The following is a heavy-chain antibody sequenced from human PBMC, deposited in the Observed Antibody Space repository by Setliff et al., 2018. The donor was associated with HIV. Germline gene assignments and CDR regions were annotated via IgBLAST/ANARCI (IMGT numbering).Heavy chain of an antibody. CDR3: ARDSGGSPLLDAFDI. Sequence: ASVKVSCKASGYTFTNYYIHWVRQAPGQGLEWMGIINPSGGSTTYAQKFQGRVTMTRDTSTSTVYMELSSLSSVTAADTAVYYCARDSGGSPLLDAFDIWGQGTMVTVSS. J-gene: IGHJ3*02. CDR1: GYTFTNYY. D-gene: IGHD1-26*01. CDR2: INPSGGST. V-gene: IGHV1-46*01.